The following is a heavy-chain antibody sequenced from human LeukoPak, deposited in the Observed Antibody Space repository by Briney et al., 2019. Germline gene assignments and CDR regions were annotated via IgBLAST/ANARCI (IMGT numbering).Heavy chain of an antibody. CDR3: ARGLVSYYYYMDV. V-gene: IGHV4-34*01. CDR1: GGSFSGYY. Sequence: SETLSLTCAVYGGSFSGYYWSWIHQPPGKGLEWIGEVNHSGSTNYNPSLKSRVTISVDTSKNQFSLKLSSVTAADTAVYYCARGLVSYYYYMDVWGKGTTVTVSS. CDR2: VNHSGST. J-gene: IGHJ6*03.